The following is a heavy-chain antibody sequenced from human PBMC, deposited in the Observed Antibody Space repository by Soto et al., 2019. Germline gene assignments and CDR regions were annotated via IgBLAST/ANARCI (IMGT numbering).Heavy chain of an antibody. D-gene: IGHD1-20*01. CDR1: GGSISDGAYY. CDR2: MHYSGTT. J-gene: IGHJ4*02. V-gene: IGHV4-31*03. CDR3: ARWVEVSLDYFDS. Sequence: SETLSLTCTVSGGSISDGAYYWSWIRQHPGKGLEWIVYMHYSGTTYYNPSLRSRVGILVDTSKNQFSLNLNSVTAADTAVYYCARWVEVSLDYFDSWGQGTPVTVSS.